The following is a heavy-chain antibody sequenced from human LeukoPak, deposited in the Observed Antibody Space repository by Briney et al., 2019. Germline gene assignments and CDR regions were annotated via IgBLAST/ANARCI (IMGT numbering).Heavy chain of an antibody. CDR3: ATALGGYYYDSSGYSAFGY. CDR2: FDPEDGET. CDR1: GYTLTELS. D-gene: IGHD3-22*01. Sequence: GASVKVSCKVSGYTLTELSVHWVRQAPGKGLEWMGGFDPEDGETIYAQKFRGRVTMTEDTSTDTAYMELSSLRSEDTAVYYCATALGGYYYDSSGYSAFGYWGQGTLVTGSS. V-gene: IGHV1-24*01. J-gene: IGHJ4*02.